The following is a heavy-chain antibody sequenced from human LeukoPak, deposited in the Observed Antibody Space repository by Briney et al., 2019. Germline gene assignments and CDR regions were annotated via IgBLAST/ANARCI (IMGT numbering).Heavy chain of an antibody. CDR2: INPNSGGT. J-gene: IGHJ4*02. CDR3: ARDKSGSTRTYYFDY. V-gene: IGHV1-2*02. CDR1: GYTFTGYY. D-gene: IGHD1-1*01. Sequence: ASVKVSCKASGYTFTGYYMHWVRQAPGQGLEWMGWINPNSGGTNYAQKLQGRVTMTTDTSTSTAYMELRSLRSDDTAVYYCARDKSGSTRTYYFDYWGQGTLVTVSS.